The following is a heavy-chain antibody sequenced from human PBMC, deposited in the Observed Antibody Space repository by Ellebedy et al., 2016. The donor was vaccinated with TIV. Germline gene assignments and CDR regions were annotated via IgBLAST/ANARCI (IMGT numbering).Heavy chain of an antibody. V-gene: IGHV1-18*04. CDR2: ISAYNGNT. Sequence: ASVKVSCKASGYTFTSYGISWVRQAPGQGLEWMGWISAYNGNTNYAQKFQGRVTITADESTSTAYMELSSLRSEDTAVYYCAKDLPYSSSWFSDGGYGMDVWGQGTTVTVSS. CDR3: AKDLPYSSSWFSDGGYGMDV. J-gene: IGHJ6*02. D-gene: IGHD6-13*01. CDR1: GYTFTSYG.